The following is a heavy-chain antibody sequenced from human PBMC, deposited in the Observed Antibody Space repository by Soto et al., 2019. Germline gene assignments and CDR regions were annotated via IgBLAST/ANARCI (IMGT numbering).Heavy chain of an antibody. J-gene: IGHJ5*01. CDR2: ISHDGNDK. V-gene: IGHV3-30*18. D-gene: IGHD6-13*01. CDR1: GFTFSSYG. CDR3: AKKGIAIPGKTWFDS. Sequence: GGSLRLSCAASGFTFSSYGMHWVRQAPGKGLEWVALISHDGNDKYYADSVKGRFSISRDNSKNTLFLQLNSLRAEDAAVYYCAKKGIAIPGKTWFDSWGQGTLVTVSS.